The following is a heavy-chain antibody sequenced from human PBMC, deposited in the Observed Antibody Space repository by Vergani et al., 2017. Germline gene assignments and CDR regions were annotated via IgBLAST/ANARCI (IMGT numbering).Heavy chain of an antibody. J-gene: IGHJ3*02. D-gene: IGHD3-22*01. CDR2: IILIFGTA. V-gene: IGHV1-69*15. Sequence: QVQLVQSGAEVKKPGSSVKVSCKASGGTFSNYAINWVRQAPGQGLEWMGRIILIFGTANYAQKVQGRVTITADESTSTDYMELSSLRSEDTAVYYCAREVIRERVVITHEAFDNWGQGTVVTVSS. CDR3: AREVIRERVVITHEAFDN. CDR1: GGTFSNYA.